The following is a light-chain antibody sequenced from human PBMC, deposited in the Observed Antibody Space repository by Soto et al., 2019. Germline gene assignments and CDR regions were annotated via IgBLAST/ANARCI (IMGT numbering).Light chain of an antibody. Sequence: QSALTQPASVSGSPGQSITISCTGTSSDIGNYDFVSWYQQVPGTAPKAMIYEVSSRPSGVSNRFSGSKSGNTASLTISGLQAEDEADYYCSSYTSSSTLVVFGTGTKLTVL. CDR3: SSYTSSSTLVV. CDR2: EVS. V-gene: IGLV2-14*01. J-gene: IGLJ1*01. CDR1: SSDIGNYDF.